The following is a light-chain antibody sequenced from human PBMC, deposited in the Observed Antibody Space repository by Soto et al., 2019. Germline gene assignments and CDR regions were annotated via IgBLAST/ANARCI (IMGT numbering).Light chain of an antibody. V-gene: IGKV3-20*01. CDR3: QQYGSSPYT. CDR1: QSVSSGF. CDR2: GAS. J-gene: IGKJ2*01. Sequence: EIVLTQSPGTLSLSPGERATLSCRASQSVSSGFLAWYQQKPGQAPRLLMYGASNRATGIPGRFSGTGSGTDFTLTISRLEPEDFAVYYCQQYGSSPYTFGLGTKVDIK.